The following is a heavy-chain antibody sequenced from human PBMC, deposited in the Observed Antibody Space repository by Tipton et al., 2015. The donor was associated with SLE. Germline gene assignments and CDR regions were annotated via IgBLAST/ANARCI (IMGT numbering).Heavy chain of an antibody. D-gene: IGHD3-16*01. J-gene: IGHJ4*02. Sequence: GSLRLSCAASGFTFSSSTMRWVRQAPGKGLEWVSVIYSGGSSTYYADSVKGRFTISRDNSKNTLYLQMNSLRAEDTAVHYCAKIGGEFDCWGQGTLVAVSS. CDR1: GFTFSSST. CDR3: AKIGGEFDC. V-gene: IGHV3-23*03. CDR2: IYSGGSST.